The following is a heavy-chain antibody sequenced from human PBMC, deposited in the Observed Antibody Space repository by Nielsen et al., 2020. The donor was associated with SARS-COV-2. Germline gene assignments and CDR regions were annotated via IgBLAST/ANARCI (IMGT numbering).Heavy chain of an antibody. Sequence: GESLKISCAASGFSFSSYAMTWVRQAPGKGLEWVSSIGTTGDKTFYADSVKGRFTISRDNSKNTLYLQLNSLRAEDTAVFYCAKISGSQRHYFDFWGQGALVPSPQ. V-gene: IGHV3-23*01. CDR1: GFSFSSYA. CDR2: IGTTGDKT. CDR3: AKISGSQRHYFDF. J-gene: IGHJ4*02. D-gene: IGHD1-26*01.